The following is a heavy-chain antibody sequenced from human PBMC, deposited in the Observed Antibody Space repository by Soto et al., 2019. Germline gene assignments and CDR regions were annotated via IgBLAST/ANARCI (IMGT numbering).Heavy chain of an antibody. Sequence: SLKISCAASGFTFDDYAMHWVRHAPGKGLEWVSGISWNSGSIGYADSVKGRFTISRDNAKNSLYLQMNSLRAEDTALYYCAKESAAGTSYYYGMDVWGQGTTVTVSS. CDR2: ISWNSGSI. CDR3: AKESAAGTSYYYGMDV. CDR1: GFTFDDYA. V-gene: IGHV3-9*01. J-gene: IGHJ6*02. D-gene: IGHD6-13*01.